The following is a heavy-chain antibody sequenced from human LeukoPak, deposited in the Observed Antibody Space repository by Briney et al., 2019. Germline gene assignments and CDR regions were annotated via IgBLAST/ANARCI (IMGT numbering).Heavy chain of an antibody. Sequence: SVKVSCKASGGTFSSYAISWVRQAPGQGLEWMGGIIPIFGTANYAQKFQGRVTITADESTSTAYMELSSLRSEDTAVYYCARDQYCSGGSCYSSNSDYYYYYYGMDVWGQGTTVTVSS. CDR1: GGTFSSYA. D-gene: IGHD2-15*01. J-gene: IGHJ6*02. V-gene: IGHV1-69*01. CDR2: IIPIFGTA. CDR3: ARDQYCSGGSCYSSNSDYYYYYYGMDV.